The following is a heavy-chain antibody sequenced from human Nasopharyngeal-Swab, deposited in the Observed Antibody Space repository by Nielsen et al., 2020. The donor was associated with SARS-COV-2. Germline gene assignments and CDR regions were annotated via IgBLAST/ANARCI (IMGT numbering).Heavy chain of an antibody. CDR3: AKDGYNSVYYYYYYMDV. D-gene: IGHD5-24*01. CDR2: ISWNSGSI. Sequence: VRQAPGKGLEWVSGISWNSGSIGYADSVKGRFTISRDNAKNSLYLQMNSLRAEDTALYYCAKDGYNSVYYYYYYMDVWGKGTTVTVSS. J-gene: IGHJ6*03. V-gene: IGHV3-9*01.